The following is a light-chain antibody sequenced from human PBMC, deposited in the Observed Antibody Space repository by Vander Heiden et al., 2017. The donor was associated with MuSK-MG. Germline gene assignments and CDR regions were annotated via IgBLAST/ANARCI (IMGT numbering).Light chain of an antibody. V-gene: IGKV1-39*01. CDR1: QSISSY. Sequence: DIEMTQSPSSLSASVGDRVTITCRASQSISSYLNWYQQKPGKAPKLLIYAASSLQSGVPSRFSGSGSGTDFTLTISRLQPEDFATYYCQQCYSTPFTFGHGTRLDIK. J-gene: IGKJ3*01. CDR3: QQCYSTPFT. CDR2: AAS.